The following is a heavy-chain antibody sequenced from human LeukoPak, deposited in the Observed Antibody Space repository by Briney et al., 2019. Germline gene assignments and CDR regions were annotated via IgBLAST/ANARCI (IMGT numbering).Heavy chain of an antibody. J-gene: IGHJ3*01. CDR1: GDSLNSDGYS. CDR2: LSHSVNS. Sequence: SETLSLTCAVSGDSLNSDGYSWNWIRQAPGKGLEWIGRLSHSVNSYYNPSLNSRVTISVDRSKNQLSLSLSSVTAADTAVYFCARDEIDAFDFWGQGTMVTVSS. D-gene: IGHD5-24*01. V-gene: IGHV4-30-2*01. CDR3: ARDEIDAFDF.